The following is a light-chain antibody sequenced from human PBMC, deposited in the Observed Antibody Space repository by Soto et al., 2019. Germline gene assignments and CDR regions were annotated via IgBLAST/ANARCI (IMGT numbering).Light chain of an antibody. V-gene: IGKV3-11*01. CDR3: QQRSNWPLT. Sequence: ETVLTQSPATLSLSPGEIATLSCRSSQSVSSYLDWYQQKPGQATRLLISDASNRATGIPDRFSGSGSGTDFTLTISSLEPEDFAVYYCQQRSNWPLTFGGGTKVEIK. J-gene: IGKJ4*01. CDR2: DAS. CDR1: QSVSSY.